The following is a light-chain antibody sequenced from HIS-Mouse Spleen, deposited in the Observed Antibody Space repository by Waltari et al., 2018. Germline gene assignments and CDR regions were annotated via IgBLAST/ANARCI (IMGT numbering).Light chain of an antibody. V-gene: IGLV1-47*01. CDR2: RNN. CDR3: AAWDDSLSGPV. CDR1: SSNIGSNY. Sequence: QSVLTQPPSASGTPGQRVTISCSGSSSNIGSNYVYWYQQLPGTAPKLLIYRNNKLPSGVPDRFSGSKSGTSASLAISGLRSEDEADYYCAAWDDSLSGPVFGGGTKLTVL. J-gene: IGLJ3*02.